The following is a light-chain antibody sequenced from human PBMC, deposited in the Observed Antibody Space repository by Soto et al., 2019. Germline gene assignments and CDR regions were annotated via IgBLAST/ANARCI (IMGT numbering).Light chain of an antibody. V-gene: IGLV2-8*01. CDR1: SGDVGGYNY. J-gene: IGLJ2*01. CDR2: EVS. Sequence: QSVLTQPPSASGSPGQSVTISCTGTSGDVGGYNYVSWYQQHPGKAPKLMIYEVSKRPSGVPDRFSGSKSGNTASLTVSGLQAEDEADYYCSSYAGSNNVVVFGGGTKLTVL. CDR3: SSYAGSNNVVV.